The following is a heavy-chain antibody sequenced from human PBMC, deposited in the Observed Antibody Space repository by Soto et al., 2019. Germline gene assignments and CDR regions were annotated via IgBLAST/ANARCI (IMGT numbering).Heavy chain of an antibody. CDR1: AFSLRRYQ. J-gene: IGHJ5*02. D-gene: IGHD2-2*01. Sequence: GSDAAFSLRRYQLSWVGAPPTKGLKWIGYIYYSGNTNYNPSLKSRVTISVDTATTLLSLKLISVTAADTAVYYCARALGFCSSTSCYPWFDPRGQGTLVTVSS. CDR3: ARALGFCSSTSCYPWFDP. V-gene: IGHV4-59*01. CDR2: IYYSGNT.